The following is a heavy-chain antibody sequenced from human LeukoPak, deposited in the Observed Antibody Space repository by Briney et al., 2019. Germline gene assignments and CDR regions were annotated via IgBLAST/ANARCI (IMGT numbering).Heavy chain of an antibody. CDR3: ARGELVGLGATSAGWFDP. J-gene: IGHJ5*02. Sequence: ASVKVSCKASGYTFTGYYMHWVRQAPGQGLGWMGRINPNSGGTNYAQKFQGRVTMTRDTSISTAYMELSRLRSDDTTVYYCARGELVGLGATSAGWFDPWGQGTLVTVSS. D-gene: IGHD1-26*01. V-gene: IGHV1-2*06. CDR1: GYTFTGYY. CDR2: INPNSGGT.